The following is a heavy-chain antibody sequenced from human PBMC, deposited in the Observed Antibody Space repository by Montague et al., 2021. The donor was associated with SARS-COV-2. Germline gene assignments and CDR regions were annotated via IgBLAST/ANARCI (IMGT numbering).Heavy chain of an antibody. CDR3: ARATRIAGLRFLEWLPQRSDP. CDR2: IYYSGST. J-gene: IGHJ5*02. V-gene: IGHV4-39*07. Sequence: SETLSLTRTLSGGSISSSSYYWGWIRQPPGKGLEWIGSIYYSGSTYYXPSLKSRVTISVDTSKNQFSLKLRSVTAADTAVYYCARATRIAGLRFLEWLPQRSDPWGQGTLVTVSS. CDR1: GGSISSSSYY. D-gene: IGHD3-3*01.